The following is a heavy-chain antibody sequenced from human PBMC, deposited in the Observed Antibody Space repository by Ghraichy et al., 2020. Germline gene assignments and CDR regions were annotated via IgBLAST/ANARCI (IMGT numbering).Heavy chain of an antibody. CDR2: MKQERGEE. CDR1: GFTFSNYW. CDR3: ADPGTGM. V-gene: IGHV3-7*01. Sequence: GSLRLSCAASGFTFSNYWMSWVRQAPGKGLECVAHMKQERGEEFYVDSVKGRFTISRDNARNSLYLQMNSVRVEDTAVYYCADPGTGMWGQGTLVTVSS. D-gene: IGHD1-1*01. J-gene: IGHJ4*02.